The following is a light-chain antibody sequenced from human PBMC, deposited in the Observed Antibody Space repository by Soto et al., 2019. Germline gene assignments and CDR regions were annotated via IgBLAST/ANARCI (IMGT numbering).Light chain of an antibody. V-gene: IGKV3-15*01. Sequence: MTQSPGTLSVSPGERATLSCKASQSVSSNLAWYQQKPGQAPRLLIYGASTRATAIPARFSGSGSGKDFTLTISSLQSEDFAVYYCQQYSYWPVTFGQGTKVEIK. CDR1: QSVSSN. J-gene: IGKJ1*01. CDR2: GAS. CDR3: QQYSYWPVT.